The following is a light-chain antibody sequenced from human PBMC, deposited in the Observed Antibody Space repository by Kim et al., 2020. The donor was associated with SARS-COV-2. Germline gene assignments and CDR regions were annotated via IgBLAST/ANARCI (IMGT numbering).Light chain of an antibody. V-gene: IGLV3-1*01. CDR3: QAWDSSTAV. CDR2: QDT. CDR1: KLGDKY. J-gene: IGLJ2*01. Sequence: GSPGQIATISCSGDKLGDKYACWYQQKPGQSPVLVIYQDTKRPSGIPERFSGSNSGNTATLTISGTQAMDEADYYCQAWDSSTAVFGGGTQLTVL.